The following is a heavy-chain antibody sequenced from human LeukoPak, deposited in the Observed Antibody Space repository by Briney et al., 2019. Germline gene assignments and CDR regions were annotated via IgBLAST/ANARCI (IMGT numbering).Heavy chain of an antibody. CDR1: GFTFSTYA. J-gene: IGHJ4*02. CDR2: ISGSGENR. CDR3: AKKTHVEAGSSPLDH. V-gene: IGHV3-23*01. D-gene: IGHD3-10*01. Sequence: GGSLRLSCVASGFTFSTYAMTWVRQAPDKGLEWVSVISGSGENRYFADSVEGRFSISRDNSKDTLYLYIKSLRAEDTAVYYCAKKTHVEAGSSPLDHWGQGTLVTVSP.